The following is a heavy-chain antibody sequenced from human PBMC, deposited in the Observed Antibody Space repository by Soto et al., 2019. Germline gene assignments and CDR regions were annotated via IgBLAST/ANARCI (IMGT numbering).Heavy chain of an antibody. D-gene: IGHD2-8*01. CDR2: IDPSDSQT. CDR3: ARQIYDSVTGTKFQYYSDS. J-gene: IGHJ4*02. Sequence: LGESLKISCKVSGYSFAGYWITWLRQKPGKVLEWMGRIDPSDSQTYYSPSFRGHVTISVTKSITTVFLQWSSLRASDTAMYYCARQIYDSVTGTKFQYYSDSWGQGTPVTVSS. CDR1: GYSFAGYW. V-gene: IGHV5-10-1*01.